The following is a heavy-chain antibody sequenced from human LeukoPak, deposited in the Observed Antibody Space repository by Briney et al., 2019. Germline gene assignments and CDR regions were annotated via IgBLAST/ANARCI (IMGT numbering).Heavy chain of an antibody. CDR3: AKEKMVRGVFWFDP. D-gene: IGHD3-10*01. Sequence: GGSLRLSCAASGFTFSSYGMHWVRQAPGKGLEWVAVISYDGSNKYYADSVKGRFTISRDNSKNTLYLQMNSLRAEDTAVYYCAKEKMVRGVFWFDPWGQGTLVTVSS. CDR1: GFTFSSYG. J-gene: IGHJ5*02. CDR2: ISYDGSNK. V-gene: IGHV3-30*18.